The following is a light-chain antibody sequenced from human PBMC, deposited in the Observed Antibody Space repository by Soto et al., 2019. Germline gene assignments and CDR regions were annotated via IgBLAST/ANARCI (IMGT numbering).Light chain of an antibody. Sequence: VSREGVDILCCRTSRTIRSKLAWSQQNPGQAPRLLMYEASTRAPGIPARFSGSGSGTAFSLTIPRPESDDFAVYSCQQSINWPPITFGQGTRLEIK. V-gene: IGKV3-15*01. CDR2: EAS. CDR1: RTIRSK. CDR3: QQSINWPPIT. J-gene: IGKJ5*01.